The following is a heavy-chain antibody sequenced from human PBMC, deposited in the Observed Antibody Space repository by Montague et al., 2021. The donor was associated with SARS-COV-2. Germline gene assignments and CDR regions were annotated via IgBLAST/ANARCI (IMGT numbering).Heavy chain of an antibody. Sequence: SETRSLTCAVSGGSISSSNWWNWVRQSPGKGLEWIGEISHSGRTNYNPSLKSRVTISVDNSKNQFSLNLTSLTAADTALYYCARHPQQLVLRYWYFDLWGRGTLVTVSS. V-gene: IGHV4-4*02. CDR2: ISHSGRT. D-gene: IGHD6-13*01. CDR1: GGSISSSNW. CDR3: ARHPQQLVLRYWYFDL. J-gene: IGHJ2*01.